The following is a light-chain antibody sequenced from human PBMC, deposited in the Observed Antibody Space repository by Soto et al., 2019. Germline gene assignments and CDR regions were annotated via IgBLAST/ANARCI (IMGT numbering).Light chain of an antibody. CDR3: CSFAAGNTYV. CDR1: SSVVGTYNL. CDR2: EGG. Sequence: SVLTQPASLSWAPWQSLALSCTGTSSVVGTYNLVSWYQQHPGKAPKLLISEGGKRPSGVSDRFSGSKSGNTASLTISGLQAEDEADYYCCSFAAGNTYVFGTGTKVTVL. J-gene: IGLJ1*01. V-gene: IGLV2-23*01.